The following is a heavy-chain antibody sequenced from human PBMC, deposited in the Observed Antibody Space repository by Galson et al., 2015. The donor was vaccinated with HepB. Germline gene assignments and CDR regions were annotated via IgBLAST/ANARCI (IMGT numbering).Heavy chain of an antibody. J-gene: IGHJ4*02. V-gene: IGHV3-9*01. Sequence: SLRLSCAASGFTFDEYGMHWVRQAPGKGLEWVSGISWNSNTIGYADSVKGRFTISRDNAKNSLHLQMNSLRPEDTALYYCAKGRQRGLGFDYWGQGTLVAVSS. CDR1: GFTFDEYG. D-gene: IGHD6-25*01. CDR3: AKGRQRGLGFDY. CDR2: ISWNSNTI.